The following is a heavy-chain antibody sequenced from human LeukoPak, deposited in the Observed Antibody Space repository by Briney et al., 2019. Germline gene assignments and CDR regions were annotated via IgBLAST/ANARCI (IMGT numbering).Heavy chain of an antibody. V-gene: IGHV4-34*01. CDR2: INHSGST. J-gene: IGHJ4*02. CDR1: GGSFSGYY. Sequence: SETLSLTCAVYGGSFSGYYWSWIRQPPGKGLEWIGEINHSGSTNYNPSLKSRVTISVDTSKNQFSLKLSSVTAADTAIYYCARNAGYSDLNYWGQGVLVTVSS. CDR3: ARNAGYSDLNY. D-gene: IGHD3-22*01.